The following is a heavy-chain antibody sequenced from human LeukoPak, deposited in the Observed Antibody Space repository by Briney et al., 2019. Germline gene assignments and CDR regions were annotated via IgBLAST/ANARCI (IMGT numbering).Heavy chain of an antibody. V-gene: IGHV1-8*01. CDR2: MNPNSGNT. CDR3: ARGYGMDV. Sequence: ASVKVSCKASGNTFSGNDVNWVRQATGQGLEWMGWMNPNSGNTGYAQKFKGRLTMTRNTSISTAYMELTSLRSDDTAVYYCARGYGMDVWGQGTTVTVSS. CDR1: GNTFSGND. J-gene: IGHJ6*02.